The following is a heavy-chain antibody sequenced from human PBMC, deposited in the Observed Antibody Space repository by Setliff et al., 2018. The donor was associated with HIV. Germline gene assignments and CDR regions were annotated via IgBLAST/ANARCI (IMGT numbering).Heavy chain of an antibody. J-gene: IGHJ6*03. D-gene: IGHD6-13*01. CDR1: GGSFIGYY. Sequence: SETLSLTCGVYGGSFIGYYWSWIRQPPGKGLEWIGEINHSGSTNYNPSLKSRVTISVDTSKNHFSLRLSSVTAADPAVYYCARGWQPHPYYYMDVWGKGTTVTVSS. V-gene: IGHV4-34*01. CDR3: ARGWQPHPYYYMDV. CDR2: INHSGST.